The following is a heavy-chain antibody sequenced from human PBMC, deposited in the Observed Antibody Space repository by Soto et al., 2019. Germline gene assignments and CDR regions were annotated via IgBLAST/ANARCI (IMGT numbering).Heavy chain of an antibody. J-gene: IGHJ5*02. CDR2: IYYSGST. V-gene: IGHV4-59*12. CDR3: ARLGYDSSGYPSWFDP. CDR1: GGSISSYY. D-gene: IGHD3-22*01. Sequence: ETLSLTCTVSGGSISSYYWSWIRQPPGKGLEWIGYIYYSGSTNYNPSLKSRVTISVDTSKKQFSLRLTSVTVADTAVYYCARLGYDSSGYPSWFDPWGQGTLVTVSS.